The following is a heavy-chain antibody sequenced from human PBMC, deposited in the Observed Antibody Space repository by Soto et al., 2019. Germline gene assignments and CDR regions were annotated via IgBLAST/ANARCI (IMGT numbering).Heavy chain of an antibody. Sequence: PGGSLRLSCAASGFTFKSHGMHWVRQAPGQGLEWLTLISYDGSDIYYADSVKCLFTISRDNSRNMLYLQMNSRGGEEAAVYYCAKDFGINWSYLDCWGKGTLVTVSP. CDR2: ISYDGSDI. D-gene: IGHD1-1*01. V-gene: IGHV3-30*18. CDR3: AKDFGINWSYLDC. J-gene: IGHJ4*02. CDR1: GFTFKSHG.